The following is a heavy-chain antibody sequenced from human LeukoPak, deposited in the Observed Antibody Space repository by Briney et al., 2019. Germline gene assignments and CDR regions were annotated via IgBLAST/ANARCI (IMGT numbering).Heavy chain of an antibody. CDR2: ISSSSSYI. J-gene: IGHJ4*02. CDR3: ARDHSYGDFDY. CDR1: GFTFSSHS. V-gene: IGHV3-21*01. D-gene: IGHD5-18*01. Sequence: GGSLRLSCAASGFTFSSHSMNWVRQAPGKGLEWVSSISSSSSYIYYADSVKGRFTISRDNAKNSLYLQMNSLRAEDTAVYYCARDHSYGDFDYWGQGTLVTVSS.